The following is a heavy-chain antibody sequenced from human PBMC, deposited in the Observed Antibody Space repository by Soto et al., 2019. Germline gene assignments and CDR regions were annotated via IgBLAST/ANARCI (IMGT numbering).Heavy chain of an antibody. J-gene: IGHJ4*02. D-gene: IGHD3-16*01. Sequence: EVQLLDSGGGLVQPGGSLRLSCAASGFTFSNYAMTWVRQGPGKGLEWVSGISGSGGRSYYADSVKGRFTISRDTSKSTLYLQMNSLRAEDTADYYCAKAYFVWSSEQPYYFDYWGQGTLVTVSS. CDR3: AKAYFVWSSEQPYYFDY. CDR2: ISGSGGRS. V-gene: IGHV3-23*01. CDR1: GFTFSNYA.